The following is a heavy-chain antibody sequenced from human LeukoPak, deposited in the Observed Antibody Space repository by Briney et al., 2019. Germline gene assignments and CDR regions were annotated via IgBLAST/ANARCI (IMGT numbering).Heavy chain of an antibody. D-gene: IGHD3-3*02. CDR2: ISSSSSYI. Sequence: GGSLRLSCAASGFTFSSYSMNWVRQAPGKGLEWVSSISSSSSYIYYADSVKGRFTISRDNAKNSLYLQMNSLRAEDTAVYYCARDQSHFYGMDVWGQGTTVTVSS. CDR3: ARDQSHFYGMDV. V-gene: IGHV3-21*01. J-gene: IGHJ6*02. CDR1: GFTFSSYS.